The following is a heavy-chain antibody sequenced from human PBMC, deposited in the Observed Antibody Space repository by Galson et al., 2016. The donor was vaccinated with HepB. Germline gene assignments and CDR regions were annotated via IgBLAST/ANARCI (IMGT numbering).Heavy chain of an antibody. CDR2: IYYRSNWHY. J-gene: IGHJ4*02. D-gene: IGHD6-19*01. CDR3: ARVSLITASVWTWSAVDY. Sequence: CAISGDSVSSNSAAWNWIRQSPSRGLEWLGRIYYRSNWHYDYAVSVKSRVTINPDTSKNQFSLQLNSVTPEDTAVYHCARVSLITASVWTWSAVDYWGLGTPVTVSP. V-gene: IGHV6-1*01. CDR1: GDSVSSNSAA.